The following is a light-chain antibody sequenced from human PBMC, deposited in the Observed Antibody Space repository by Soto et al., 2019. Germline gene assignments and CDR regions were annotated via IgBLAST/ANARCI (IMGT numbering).Light chain of an antibody. CDR3: SSYTSTTTLVV. CDR2: DVT. V-gene: IGLV2-14*01. CDR1: SSDIGGYNF. Sequence: QSALTQPASVSESPGQSITIPCTGTSSDIGGYNFVSWYQQYPGNAPKLLIYDVTNRPSGVSNRFSGSKSGNTASLTISGLQAEDEAIYYCSSYTSTTTLVVFGRGTKLTVL. J-gene: IGLJ2*01.